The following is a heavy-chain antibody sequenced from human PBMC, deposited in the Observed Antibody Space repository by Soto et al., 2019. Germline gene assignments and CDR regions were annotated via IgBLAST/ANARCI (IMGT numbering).Heavy chain of an antibody. CDR1: GYTFTSYG. D-gene: IGHD2-15*01. Sequence: ASVKVSCKASGYTFTSYGISWVRQAPGQGLEWMGWISAYNGNTNYAQKLQGRVTMTTDTSTSTAYMELRSLRSDDTAVYYCARDPLYCSGGSCYGDAFDIWGQGTMVTVSS. J-gene: IGHJ3*02. CDR3: ARDPLYCSGGSCYGDAFDI. V-gene: IGHV1-18*01. CDR2: ISAYNGNT.